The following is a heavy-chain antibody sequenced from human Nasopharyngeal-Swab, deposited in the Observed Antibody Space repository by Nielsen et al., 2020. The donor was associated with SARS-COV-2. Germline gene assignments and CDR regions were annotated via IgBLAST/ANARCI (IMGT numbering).Heavy chain of an antibody. Sequence: SATLSLTCTVSGGSISSGGYYWSWIRQHPGKGLEWIGYIYYSGSTYYNPSLKSRVTISVDTSKNQFSLKLSSVTAADTAVYYCARNPYYYDSKEGWFDPWGQGTLVTVSS. D-gene: IGHD3-22*01. CDR3: ARNPYYYDSKEGWFDP. V-gene: IGHV4-31*03. CDR1: GGSISSGGYY. J-gene: IGHJ5*02. CDR2: IYYSGST.